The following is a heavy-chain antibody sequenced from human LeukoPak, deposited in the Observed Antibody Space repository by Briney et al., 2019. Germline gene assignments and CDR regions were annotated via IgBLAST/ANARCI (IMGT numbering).Heavy chain of an antibody. CDR2: IFHSGST. Sequence: SETLSLTCTVSGYSISSNSYWGWIRQPPGKGLEWIGNIFHSGSTYYNPSLKSRVTILVDTSKNQFSLKLSSMTAADTAVYYCARESGEVGATTGLDYWGQGTLVTVSS. CDR3: ARESGEVGATTGLDY. D-gene: IGHD1-26*01. CDR1: GYSISSNSY. J-gene: IGHJ4*02. V-gene: IGHV4-38-2*02.